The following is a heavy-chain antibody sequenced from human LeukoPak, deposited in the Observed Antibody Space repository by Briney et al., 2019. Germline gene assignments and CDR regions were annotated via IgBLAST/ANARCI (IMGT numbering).Heavy chain of an antibody. J-gene: IGHJ4*02. CDR3: ASPASYSGYEGRRYFDY. CDR2: IIPIFGTA. V-gene: IGHV1-69*05. CDR1: GGTFSSYA. Sequence: SVKVSCKASGGTFSSYAISWVRQAPGQGLEWMGGIIPIFGTANYAQKLQGRVTITTDESTSTAYMELSSLRSEDTAVYYCASPASYSGYEGRRYFDYWGQGTLVTVSS. D-gene: IGHD5-12*01.